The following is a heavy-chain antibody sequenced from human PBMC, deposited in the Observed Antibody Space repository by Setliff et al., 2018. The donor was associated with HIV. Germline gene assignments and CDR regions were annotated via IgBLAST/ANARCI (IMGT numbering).Heavy chain of an antibody. V-gene: IGHV4-59*08. Sequence: SETLSLTCTVSGGSISSHYWSWIRQPPGKGLEWIGYIYYSGSTSYNPSLKSRVTISLDTSKNQFSLRLSSVTAADTAVYYCARQYADPESGILDAFDIWGQGTMVTVSS. CDR1: GGSISSHY. CDR3: ARQYADPESGILDAFDI. J-gene: IGHJ3*02. D-gene: IGHD1-26*01. CDR2: IYYSGST.